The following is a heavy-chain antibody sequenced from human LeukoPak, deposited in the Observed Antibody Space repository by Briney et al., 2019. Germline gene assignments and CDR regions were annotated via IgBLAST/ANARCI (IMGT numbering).Heavy chain of an antibody. CDR3: ASQFWWTAVTATALDY. J-gene: IGHJ4*01. CDR2: IKEDGSEK. Sequence: GGCLRLSCAASGFTFSSYWMSWVRQAPRKGLEWVANIKEDGSEKYYVDSVKGRFTISRDNAKNSLYLQMNSLRPEDTAVYYCASQFWWTAVTATALDYWGHGTLVTLYS. CDR1: GFTFSSYW. D-gene: IGHD2-21*02. V-gene: IGHV3-7*05.